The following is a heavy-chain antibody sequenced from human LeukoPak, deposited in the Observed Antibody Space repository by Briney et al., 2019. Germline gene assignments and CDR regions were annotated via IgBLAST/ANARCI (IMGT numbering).Heavy chain of an antibody. CDR3: ARGGGPELLWFGELLLDY. CDR2: INHSGST. J-gene: IGHJ4*02. Sequence: MSSETLSLTCAVYGGSFSGYYWSWIRQPPGKGLEWIGEINHSGSTNHNPSLKSRVTISVDTSKNQFSLKLSSVTAADTAVYYCARGGGPELLWFGELLLDYWGQGTLVTVSS. CDR1: GGSFSGYY. V-gene: IGHV4-34*01. D-gene: IGHD3-10*01.